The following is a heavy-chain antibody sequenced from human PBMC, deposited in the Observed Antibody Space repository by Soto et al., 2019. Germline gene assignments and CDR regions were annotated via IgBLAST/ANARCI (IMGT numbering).Heavy chain of an antibody. V-gene: IGHV1-24*01. CDR3: ATDRLEDSSGYYFAAQVGAFDI. J-gene: IGHJ3*02. Sequence: ASVKVSCKASGYTLTELSMHWVRQAPGKGLEWMGGFDPEDGETIYAQKFQGRVTMTEDTSTDTAYMELSSLRPEDTAVYYCATDRLEDSSGYYFAAQVGAFDIWGQGTMVTVSS. D-gene: IGHD3-22*01. CDR2: FDPEDGET. CDR1: GYTLTELS.